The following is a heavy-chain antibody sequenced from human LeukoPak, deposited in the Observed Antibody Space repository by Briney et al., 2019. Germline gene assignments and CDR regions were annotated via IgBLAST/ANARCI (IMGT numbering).Heavy chain of an antibody. Sequence: GGSLRLSCAASGLTFSSYGMHWGRQAPGKGLGWVAVIWYDGSNKYYADSVKGRFTISRDNSKNTLYLQMNSLRAEDTAVYYCAREDGAVTTRYYFDYWGQGTLVTVSS. CDR3: AREDGAVTTRYYFDY. V-gene: IGHV3-33*01. J-gene: IGHJ4*02. CDR1: GLTFSSYG. D-gene: IGHD4-17*01. CDR2: IWYDGSNK.